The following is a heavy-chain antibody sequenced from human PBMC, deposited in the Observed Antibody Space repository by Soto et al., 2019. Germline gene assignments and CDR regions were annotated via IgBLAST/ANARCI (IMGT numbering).Heavy chain of an antibody. J-gene: IGHJ4*02. V-gene: IGHV4-59*01. CDR1: GMSISSYY. D-gene: IGHD1-1*01. Sequence: VELQQSGPGLVRTWETLSLTCSVSGMSISSYYWSWIRQSPGKGLEWIGYIYYNGNTNYNPALKSRVNISADPSKKQFSLRLSSVTAADTAVYYCARKEYLQAFDFWGPGTLVTVSS. CDR3: ARKEYLQAFDF. CDR2: IYYNGNT.